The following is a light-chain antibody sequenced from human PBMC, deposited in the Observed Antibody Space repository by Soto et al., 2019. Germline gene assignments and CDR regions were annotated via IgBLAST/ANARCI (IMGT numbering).Light chain of an antibody. CDR3: CSYAGSYTLV. CDR2: DVS. CDR1: SSDVGGYNY. V-gene: IGLV2-11*01. J-gene: IGLJ1*01. Sequence: QSVLTQPRSMSGSPGQSVTISCTGTSSDVGGYNYVSWYQQHPGKAPKLMIYDVSKRPSGVPDRFSGSKSGNTASLTISGLQAEDEADYYCCSYAGSYTLVFGTGTKLTVL.